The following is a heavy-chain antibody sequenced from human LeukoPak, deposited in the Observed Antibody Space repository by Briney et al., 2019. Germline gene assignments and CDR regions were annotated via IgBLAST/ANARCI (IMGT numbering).Heavy chain of an antibody. CDR1: GYTFTSYY. J-gene: IGHJ4*02. CDR3: ARGGLQLLAPLDY. V-gene: IGHV1-46*01. D-gene: IGHD5-18*01. CDR2: INPSAGST. Sequence: ASVNVSCKASGYTFTSYYMHWVRQAPGQGLEWMGIINPSAGSTSYAQKFQGRVTMTRDTSTSTVYMELSSLRSEDTAVHYCARGGLQLLAPLDYWGQGTLVTVSS.